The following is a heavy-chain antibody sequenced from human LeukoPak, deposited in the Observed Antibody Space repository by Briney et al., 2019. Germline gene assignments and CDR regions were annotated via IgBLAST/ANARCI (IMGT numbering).Heavy chain of an antibody. J-gene: IGHJ6*03. D-gene: IGHD5-18*01. Sequence: LSGGSLRLSCAASGFTYSSYTMHWVRQAPGKGLEWVAVISYDGSNKYYADSVKGRFTISRDNAKKSLYLQMHSLRAEDTAVYYCARESISYAYTGYFYYYMDVWGKGTTVTVSS. CDR2: ISYDGSNK. CDR1: GFTYSSYT. V-gene: IGHV3-30*04. CDR3: ARESISYAYTGYFYYYMDV.